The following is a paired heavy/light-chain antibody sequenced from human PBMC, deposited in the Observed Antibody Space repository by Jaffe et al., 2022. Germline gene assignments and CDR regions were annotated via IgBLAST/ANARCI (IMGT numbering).Heavy chain of an antibody. Sequence: EVQLLESGGGLVQPGGSLTLTCAASGFTFNHYAVSWVRQAPGKGLEWVSAISGSGGSTYYADSVKGRFTISRDNSKNTVYLQMNSLRADDTAVFYCAKDSSVGFRLNYCDYWGQGTLVTVSS. CDR1: GFTFNHYA. D-gene: IGHD2-15*01. CDR2: ISGSGGST. J-gene: IGHJ4*02. CDR3: AKDSSVGFRLNYCDY. V-gene: IGHV3-23*01.
Light chain of an antibody. V-gene: IGKV3-20*01. J-gene: IGKJ1*01. CDR2: GTS. CDR1: QSVTSRY. Sequence: EIVLTQSPGTLSLSPGERATLSCRASQSVTSRYLAWFQQKPGQAPRLLIYGTSNRATGIADRFSGSGSGTDFTLTISRLEPEDFAMYYCQQYGSSPRTFGQGTKVEIK. CDR3: QQYGSSPRT.